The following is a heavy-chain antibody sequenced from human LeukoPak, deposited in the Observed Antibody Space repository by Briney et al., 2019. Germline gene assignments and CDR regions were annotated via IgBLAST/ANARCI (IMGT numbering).Heavy chain of an antibody. CDR1: GYTFTSYG. CDR3: ARDSPRPQQLVHHTTPDY. Sequence: ASVEVSCKASGYTFTSYGISWVRQAPGQGLEWMGWISAYNGNTNYAQKLQGRVTMTTDTSTSTAYMELRSLRSDDTAVYYCARDSPRPQQLVHHTTPDYWGQGTLVTVSS. D-gene: IGHD6-13*01. J-gene: IGHJ4*02. CDR2: ISAYNGNT. V-gene: IGHV1-18*01.